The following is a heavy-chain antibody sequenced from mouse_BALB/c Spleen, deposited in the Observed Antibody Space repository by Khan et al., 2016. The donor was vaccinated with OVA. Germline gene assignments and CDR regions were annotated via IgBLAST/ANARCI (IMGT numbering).Heavy chain of an antibody. CDR1: GFSLSASG. Sequence: QVQLQQSGPGLVQPSQSLSITCTVSGFSLSASGIHWVRQSPGKGLEWLGVIWSGGRTDYNVPFISRLSITKDNSKSQVFFKMTSLQAEDTAIDDGARSACRYDCAYWGQGTLVTVSA. D-gene: IGHD2-12*01. CDR2: IWSGGRT. V-gene: IGHV2-2*01. J-gene: IGHJ3*01. CDR3: ARSACRYDCAY.